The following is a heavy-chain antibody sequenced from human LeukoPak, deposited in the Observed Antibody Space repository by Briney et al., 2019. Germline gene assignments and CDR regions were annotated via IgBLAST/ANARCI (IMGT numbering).Heavy chain of an antibody. CDR3: ARGCHSSSCYYFDY. V-gene: IGHV1-18*01. CDR2: ISAYNGNT. Sequence: ASVKVSCKASGYTFTSYGISWVRQAPGQGLDWMGWISAYNGNTNYAQKLQGRVTMTTDTSTSTAYMELRSLRSDDTAVYYCARGCHSSSCYYFDYWGQGTLVTVSS. D-gene: IGHD6-13*01. J-gene: IGHJ4*02. CDR1: GYTFTSYG.